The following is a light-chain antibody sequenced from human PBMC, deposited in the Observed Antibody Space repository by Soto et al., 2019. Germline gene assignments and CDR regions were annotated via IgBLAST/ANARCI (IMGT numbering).Light chain of an antibody. CDR3: QQYGSSPWT. CDR1: QSVSSSY. J-gene: IGKJ1*01. Sequence: EIVLTQSPGTLSLSPGERATLSCRASQSVSSSYLAWCQQKPGQAPRLLIYGAASRATAIPDRFSGSGSGTDFTLTISRLEPEGFAVYYCQQYGSSPWTFGQGTKVEI. CDR2: GAA. V-gene: IGKV3-20*01.